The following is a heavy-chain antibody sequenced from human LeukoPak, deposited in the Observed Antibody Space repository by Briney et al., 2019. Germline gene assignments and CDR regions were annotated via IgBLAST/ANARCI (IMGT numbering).Heavy chain of an antibody. D-gene: IGHD1-26*01. CDR2: IIPIFGTA. J-gene: IGHJ4*02. CDR1: GGTFSSYA. Sequence: GASVKVSCKASGGTFSSYAISWVRQAPGQGLEWMGRIIPIFGTANYAQKFQGRVTIITDESTSTAYMELSSLRSEDTAVYYCARGPLLPLDYWGQGTLVTVSS. CDR3: ARGPLLPLDY. V-gene: IGHV1-69*05.